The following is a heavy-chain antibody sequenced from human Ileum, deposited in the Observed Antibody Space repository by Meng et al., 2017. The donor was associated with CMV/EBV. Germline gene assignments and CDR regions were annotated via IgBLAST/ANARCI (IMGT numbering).Heavy chain of an antibody. V-gene: IGHV4-61*02. D-gene: IGHD2-21*01. J-gene: IGHJ4*02. CDR3: AIYYGGVGGRGY. Sequence: QVQLQESGPGLVKPSQTLSLTCRVSGDSIGSDNYHWSWIRQPAGKGLEWIGQRHKNGNDNYNASLKSRVTISIDTSKNQFSLTLTSVTAADTAVYYCAIYYGGVGGRGYWAQGTLVTVSS. CDR1: GDSIGSDNYH. CDR2: RHKNGND.